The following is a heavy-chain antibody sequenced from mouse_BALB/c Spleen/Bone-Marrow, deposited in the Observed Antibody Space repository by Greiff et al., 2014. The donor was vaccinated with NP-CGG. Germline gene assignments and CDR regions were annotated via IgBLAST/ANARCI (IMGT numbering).Heavy chain of an antibody. CDR1: GFNIKDTY. CDR2: IDPANGNT. J-gene: IGHJ3*01. D-gene: IGHD2-10*02. Sequence: VQLQQSGAELVKPGASVKLSCTASGFNIKDTYMHWVKQRPEQGLEWIGRIDPANGNTKYDPKFQGKATITADTSSNTAYLQLSSLTSEDTAFYYCARSGGYVNYWAWFAYWGQGTRVTVS. V-gene: IGHV14-3*02. CDR3: ARSGGYVNYWAWFAY.